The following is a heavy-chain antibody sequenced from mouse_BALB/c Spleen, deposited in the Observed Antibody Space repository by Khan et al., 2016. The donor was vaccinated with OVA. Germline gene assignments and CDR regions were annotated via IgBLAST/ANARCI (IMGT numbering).Heavy chain of an antibody. Sequence: VQLQESGPGLVQPSQSLSITCTVSGFSLTSYGVHWVRQSPGKGLEWLGVIWSVGSTDYNEAFISRLTISKDNSKSQAFFNMNSLQANDTAIYYCARNYDYDEGLAYWGQGTLVTVSA. J-gene: IGHJ3*01. CDR3: ARNYDYDEGLAY. CDR1: GFSLTSYG. CDR2: IWSVGST. D-gene: IGHD2-4*01. V-gene: IGHV2-2*02.